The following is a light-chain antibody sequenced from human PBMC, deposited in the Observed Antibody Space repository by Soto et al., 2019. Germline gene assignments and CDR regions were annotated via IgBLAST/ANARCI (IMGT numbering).Light chain of an antibody. J-gene: IGKJ1*01. CDR3: QQDFISPQT. V-gene: IGKV1-6*01. CDR1: QDIGTD. Sequence: IHMTQSPSSLSASIGDKITITCRASQDIGTDLGWYQQMPGQAPQLLIYSASTLQNEVPSRFSGSGSGTDFSLSISSLQPEDFAAYYCQQDFISPQTFGHGTKVDIK. CDR2: SAS.